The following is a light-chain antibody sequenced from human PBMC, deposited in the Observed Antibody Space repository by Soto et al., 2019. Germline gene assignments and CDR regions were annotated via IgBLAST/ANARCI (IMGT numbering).Light chain of an antibody. CDR2: GAS. Sequence: EIVMTQSPATLSVSPGDRVTLSCRASQSVSIKVAWYQQKPGQAPRLLIYGASTRATGIPARFSGSGSGTEFTLTISSLQSEDFAVYYCQQYNNWPPWTFGQGTKVEIK. V-gene: IGKV3-15*01. J-gene: IGKJ1*01. CDR3: QQYNNWPPWT. CDR1: QSVSIK.